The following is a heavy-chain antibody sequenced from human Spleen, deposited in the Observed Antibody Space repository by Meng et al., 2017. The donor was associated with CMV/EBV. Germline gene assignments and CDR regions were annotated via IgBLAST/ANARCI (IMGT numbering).Heavy chain of an antibody. J-gene: IGHJ4*02. D-gene: IGHD6-13*01. CDR2: IYYSGST. CDR1: GGSISSGAYY. CDR3: ARGGSSSVYFDF. V-gene: IGHV4-31*02. Sequence: VSGGSISSGAYYWSWLRQHPGKGLEWIGYIYYSGSTYFNPSLKSRITISVDTSNGQFYLTLSSVTAADTAVYYCARGGSSSVYFDFWGQGTLVTVSS.